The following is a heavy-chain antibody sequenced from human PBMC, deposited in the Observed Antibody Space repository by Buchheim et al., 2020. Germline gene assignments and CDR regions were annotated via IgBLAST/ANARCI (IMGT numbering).Heavy chain of an antibody. CDR1: GFTSSSYW. CDR2: IKQDGSEK. D-gene: IGHD3-22*01. V-gene: IGHV3-7*01. Sequence: EVQLVESGGGLVQPGGSLRLSCAAPGFTSSSYWISWVCQAPGKGLEWVANIKQDGSEKYYVDSVKGRFTISRDTAKKSLYLQMNSLRAEDTAVYYCARDRYYYDSSDNDYWGQGTL. J-gene: IGHJ4*02. CDR3: ARDRYYYDSSDNDY.